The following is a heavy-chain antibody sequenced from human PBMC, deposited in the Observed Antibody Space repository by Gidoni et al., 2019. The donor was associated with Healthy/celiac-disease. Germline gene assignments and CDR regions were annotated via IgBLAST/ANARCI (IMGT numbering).Heavy chain of an antibody. V-gene: IGHV3-23*01. D-gene: IGHD3-10*01. CDR2: ISGSGGST. Sequence: EVQRLESGGGLVQPGGSLRRSCAASGFTFSSYAMSWVRQAPGKGLEWVSAISGSGGSTYYADSVKGRFTISRDNSKNTLYLQMNSLRAEDTAVYYCAKGQPRGSGIRYGMDVWGQGPTVTVSS. CDR3: AKGQPRGSGIRYGMDV. J-gene: IGHJ6*02. CDR1: GFTFSSYA.